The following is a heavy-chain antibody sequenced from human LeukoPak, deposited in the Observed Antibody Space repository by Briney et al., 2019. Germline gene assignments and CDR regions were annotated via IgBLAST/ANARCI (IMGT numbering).Heavy chain of an antibody. D-gene: IGHD6-19*01. CDR3: ARDLGSYSTGWYMGFDY. Sequence: GGSLRLSCAASGFTFSSYWMSWGRQAPGKGLEWVANIKQDGSEKYYVDSVKGRFTISRDNAKNSLYLQMNSLRAEDTAIYYCARDLGSYSTGWYMGFDYWGQGTLVTVSS. CDR1: GFTFSSYW. V-gene: IGHV3-7*01. CDR2: IKQDGSEK. J-gene: IGHJ4*02.